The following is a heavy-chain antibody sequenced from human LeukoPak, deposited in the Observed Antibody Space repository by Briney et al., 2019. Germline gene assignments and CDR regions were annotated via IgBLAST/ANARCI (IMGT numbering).Heavy chain of an antibody. CDR1: GGSISSYY. D-gene: IGHD6-19*01. V-gene: IGHV4-59*01. J-gene: IGHJ6*02. CDR3: ARGGSSGYYYYGMDV. CDR2: IYYSGST. Sequence: SETLSLTCTVSGGSISSYYWSWIRQPPGKGLEWIGYIYYSGSTNYNPSLKSRVTISVDPSKNQFSLKLSSVTAADTAVYYCARGGSSGYYYYGMDVWGQGTTVTVSS.